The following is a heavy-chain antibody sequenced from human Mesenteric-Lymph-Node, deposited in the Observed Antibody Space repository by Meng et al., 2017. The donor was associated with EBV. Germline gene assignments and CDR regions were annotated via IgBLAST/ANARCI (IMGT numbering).Heavy chain of an antibody. CDR2: IYHSGNT. Sequence: QVMPQASAPGRPQLPVTPSRPWTGSAGYIISHSCWRSGRQPPGKGLEWIEEIYHSGNTNYNPSHKSRTTMSVDKSKNHFSLKLSSVTAADTAVYHCAREARYHDSSGGGYYFDYWGQGTLVTVSS. J-gene: IGHJ4*02. D-gene: IGHD3-22*01. V-gene: IGHV4-4*03. CDR3: AREARYHDSSGGGYYFDY. CDR1: AGYIISHSC.